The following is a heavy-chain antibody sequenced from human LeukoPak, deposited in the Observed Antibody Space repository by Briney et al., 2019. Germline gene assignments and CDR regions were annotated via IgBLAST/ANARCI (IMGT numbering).Heavy chain of an antibody. CDR3: VRDIGAVAGTDDY. D-gene: IGHD6-19*01. J-gene: IGHJ4*02. CDR1: GFSFSSYG. CDR2: ISYDGTNK. V-gene: IGHV3-30*03. Sequence: GGSLRLSCAASGFSFSSYGMHWVRQAPGKGLEWVAVISYDGTNKYYGDSVKGRFTISRDNAKKTLYLQMNSLRVEDTAVYYCVRDIGAVAGTDDYWGQGTLVTVSS.